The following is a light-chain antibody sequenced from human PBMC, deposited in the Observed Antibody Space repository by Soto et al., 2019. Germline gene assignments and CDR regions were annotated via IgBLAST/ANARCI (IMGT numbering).Light chain of an antibody. Sequence: IHLTQSPSSLSASVGDRVTITCRASQDISTYLAWYQQNPGRAPKLLIYLASNLHTGVPSRFSGSGSGTEFTLTLSSLQPEDFATYYCQQLDSDPPWTFGQGTRVEIK. CDR3: QQLDSDPPWT. V-gene: IGKV1-9*01. CDR2: LAS. CDR1: QDISTY. J-gene: IGKJ1*01.